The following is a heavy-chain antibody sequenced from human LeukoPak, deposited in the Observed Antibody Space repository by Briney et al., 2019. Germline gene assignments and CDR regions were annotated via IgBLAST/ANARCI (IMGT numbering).Heavy chain of an antibody. CDR2: IRSKANSYAT. J-gene: IGHJ6*03. V-gene: IGHV3-73*01. D-gene: IGHD3-10*01. CDR3: ARGEEEPEYYYYYMDV. CDR1: GFTFNSYA. Sequence: GGSLRLSCAASGFTFNSYAMHWVRQASGKGLEWVGRIRSKANSYATAYAASVKGRFTISRDNAKNSLYLQMNSLRAEDTAVYFCARGEEEPEYYYYYMDVWGKGTTVSVS.